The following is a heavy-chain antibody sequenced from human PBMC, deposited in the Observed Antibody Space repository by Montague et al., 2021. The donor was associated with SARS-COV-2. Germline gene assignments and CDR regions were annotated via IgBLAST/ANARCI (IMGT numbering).Heavy chain of an antibody. J-gene: IGHJ4*02. CDR2: VHYSGGS. Sequence: SETLSLTCSVSGVSISSSGYYWGRVRQPPGKGLEWIGSVHYSGGSNYNPSLESRVTMSVDTSKSSFSLRLRSVTGAATAVYYRGRGITTWWAVGRWGQGILVTVSS. CDR1: GVSISSSGYY. CDR3: GRGITTWWAVGR. V-gene: IGHV4-39*02. D-gene: IGHD2-15*01.